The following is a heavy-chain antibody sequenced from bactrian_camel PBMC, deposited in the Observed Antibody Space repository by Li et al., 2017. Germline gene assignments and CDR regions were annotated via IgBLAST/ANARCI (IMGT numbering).Heavy chain of an antibody. CDR1: GYRVKSGC. CDR2: LYTGTGTT. V-gene: IGHV3S1*01. Sequence: HVQLVESGGGSVQPGGSLKLSCVASGYRVKSGCMGYFRQTPGKEREGVASLYTGTGTTFYSDSVQGRFIISQDEGARTLYLQMDNLKPEDTGMYFCAAARLFDQCGRGWASRDYAHWGLGTQVTVS. D-gene: IGHD1*01. J-gene: IGHJ4*01. CDR3: AAARLFDQCGRGWASRDYAH.